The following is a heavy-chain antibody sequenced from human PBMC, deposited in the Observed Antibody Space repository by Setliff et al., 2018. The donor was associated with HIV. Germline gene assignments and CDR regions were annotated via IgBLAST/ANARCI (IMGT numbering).Heavy chain of an antibody. CDR3: ARQVIVGVARAFDI. Sequence: ASETLSLTCAVSGYSISSSYYWGWIRQPPGKGLEWIASVYHGGSAYYNPSLKSRVTTSVDTSKNQFSLRLSSVTAADTAVYYCARQVIVGVARAFDIWGQGTKVTVSS. CDR1: GYSISSSYY. CDR2: VYHGGSA. V-gene: IGHV4-38-2*01. J-gene: IGHJ3*02. D-gene: IGHD1-26*01.